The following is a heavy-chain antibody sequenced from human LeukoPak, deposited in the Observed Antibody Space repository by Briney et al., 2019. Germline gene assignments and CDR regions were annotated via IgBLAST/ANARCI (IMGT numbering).Heavy chain of an antibody. Sequence: ASVKVSCKASGYTFTGYYMHWVRQAPGQGLEWMGWINPNSGGTNYAQKFQGRVTMTRDTSISTAYMELSRLRSDDTAVYYCARDLSSIGSKYDSSAFDYWGQGTLVTVSS. CDR1: GYTFTGYY. J-gene: IGHJ4*02. CDR2: INPNSGGT. D-gene: IGHD3-22*01. V-gene: IGHV1-2*02. CDR3: ARDLSSIGSKYDSSAFDY.